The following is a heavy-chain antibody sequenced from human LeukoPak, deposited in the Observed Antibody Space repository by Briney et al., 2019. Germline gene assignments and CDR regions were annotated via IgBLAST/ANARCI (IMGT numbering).Heavy chain of an antibody. CDR2: IYYSGST. J-gene: IGHJ4*02. D-gene: IGHD4-17*01. V-gene: IGHV4-31*11. Sequence: SETLSLTCAVSGGSISSGGYSWSWIRQHPGKGLEWIGYIYYSGSTYYNPSLKSRVTISVDTSKNQFSLKLSSVTAADTAVYYCARESGAYGDYTFDYWGQGTLVTVSS. CDR1: GGSISSGGYS. CDR3: ARESGAYGDYTFDY.